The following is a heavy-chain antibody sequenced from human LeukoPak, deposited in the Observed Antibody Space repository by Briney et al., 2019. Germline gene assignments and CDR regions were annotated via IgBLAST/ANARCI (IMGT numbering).Heavy chain of an antibody. V-gene: IGHV4-59*01. Sequence: SETLSLTCTVSGGSISSYYWSWIRQPPGKGLEWIGYIYYSGSTNYNPSLKSRVTISVDTSKNQFSLKLRSVTAADTAVYYCARDKSRTYGSADAFDIWGQGTMVTVSS. CDR3: ARDKSRTYGSADAFDI. CDR2: IYYSGST. D-gene: IGHD3-10*01. CDR1: GGSISSYY. J-gene: IGHJ3*02.